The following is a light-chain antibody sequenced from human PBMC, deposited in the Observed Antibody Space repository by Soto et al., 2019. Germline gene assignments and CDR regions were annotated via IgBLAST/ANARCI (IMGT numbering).Light chain of an antibody. CDR3: QQYNTVST. CDR2: NVS. Sequence: EIAMTQSPATLSVSPGQRATLSCRASQNVNSNLAWYQQKPGHAPSLLMYNVSTRATGFPARFSGSGSGTEFTLTISSLQSEDSAIYYCQQYNTVSTFGQGTKLEIK. V-gene: IGKV3-15*01. CDR1: QNVNSN. J-gene: IGKJ2*02.